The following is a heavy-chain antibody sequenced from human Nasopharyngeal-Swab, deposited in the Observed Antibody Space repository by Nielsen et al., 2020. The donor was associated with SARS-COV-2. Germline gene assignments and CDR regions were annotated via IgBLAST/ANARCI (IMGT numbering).Heavy chain of an antibody. Sequence: SETLSLTCAVYGGSFRGNYWSWIRQPQGKGLERIGEINHSGSTNSNPAPKSRVTISVETSKNQYSLKLSSVTAADTAVYYCARGPVDVLLWFGELFHSHGMDVWGQGTTVTVSS. CDR3: ARGPVDVLLWFGELFHSHGMDV. V-gene: IGHV4-34*01. J-gene: IGHJ6*02. CDR1: GGSFRGNY. D-gene: IGHD3-10*01. CDR2: INHSGST.